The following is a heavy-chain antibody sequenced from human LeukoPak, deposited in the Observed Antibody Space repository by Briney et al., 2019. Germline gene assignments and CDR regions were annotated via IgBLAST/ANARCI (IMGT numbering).Heavy chain of an antibody. CDR2: ISATDGST. D-gene: IGHD3-10*01. CDR1: GFTLSDYA. CDR3: AKDGSGSFDY. V-gene: IGHV3-23*01. Sequence: GGSLRLSCKASGFTLSDYAMSWFRQAPGKGLEWVSAISATDGSTYYADSVKGRFTISRDNSKNTLYLQMNSLRAEDTAAYFCAKDGSGSFDYWGQGTLVTVSS. J-gene: IGHJ4*02.